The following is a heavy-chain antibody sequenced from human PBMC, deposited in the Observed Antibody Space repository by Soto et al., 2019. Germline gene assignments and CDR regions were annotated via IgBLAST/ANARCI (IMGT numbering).Heavy chain of an antibody. Sequence: PGGSLRLSCAASGFTFNNHAMNWVRPAPGKGLEWVSGITDSGRTTYIADSVKGRFTISRDNSKNTVYVQMNSLTAEDTAVYYCARGTTGYYALDVWGQGTPVTVSS. CDR2: ITDSGRTT. D-gene: IGHD1-1*01. V-gene: IGHV3-23*01. J-gene: IGHJ6*02. CDR1: GFTFNNHA. CDR3: ARGTTGYYALDV.